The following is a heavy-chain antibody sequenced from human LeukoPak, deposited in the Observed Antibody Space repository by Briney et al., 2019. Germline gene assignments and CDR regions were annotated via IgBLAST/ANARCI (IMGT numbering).Heavy chain of an antibody. V-gene: IGHV1-46*01. CDR1: GYTFTSYY. CDR2: INPSGGST. D-gene: IGHD3-3*01. CDR3: ATQIRGDIWSGYWFSFDY. Sequence: ASVKVSCKASGYTFTSYYMHWVRQAPGQGLEWMGIINPSGGSTSYAQKFQGRVTITADESTSTAYMELSSLRSEDTAVYYCATQIRGDIWSGYWFSFDYWGQGTLVTVSS. J-gene: IGHJ4*02.